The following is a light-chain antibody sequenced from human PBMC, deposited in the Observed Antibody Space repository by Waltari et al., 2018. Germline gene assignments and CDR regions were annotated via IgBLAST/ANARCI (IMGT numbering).Light chain of an antibody. CDR1: QSVSSN. V-gene: IGKV3-15*01. Sequence: TMMTQSPATLSVSPGDSVTLSCSPSQSVSSNLAWSQQKTGQAPRRLIYAASTRATGIPARFSGSGSGTEFSITISSLQSEDFAVYYCQQYGDWPPVTFGGGTKVEIK. J-gene: IGKJ4*01. CDR3: QQYGDWPPVT. CDR2: AAS.